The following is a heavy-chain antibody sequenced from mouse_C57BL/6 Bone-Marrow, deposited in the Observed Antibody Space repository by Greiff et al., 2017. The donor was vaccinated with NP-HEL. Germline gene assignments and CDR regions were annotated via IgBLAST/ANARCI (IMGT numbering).Heavy chain of an antibody. V-gene: IGHV1-19*01. J-gene: IGHJ2*01. CDR1: GYTFTDYY. Sequence: EVHLVESGPVLVKPGASVKMSCKASGYTFTDYYMNWVKQSHGKSLEWIGVINPYNGGTSYNQKFKGKATLTVDKSSSTAYMELNSLTSEDSAVYYCARHDYDYEGDYWGQGTTLTVSS. D-gene: IGHD2-4*01. CDR3: ARHDYDYEGDY. CDR2: INPYNGGT.